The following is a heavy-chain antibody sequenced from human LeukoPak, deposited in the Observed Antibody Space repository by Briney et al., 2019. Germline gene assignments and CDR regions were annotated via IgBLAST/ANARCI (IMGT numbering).Heavy chain of an antibody. V-gene: IGHV1-69*06. CDR3: ASRPYYSGSGHFYYYMDV. CDR2: IIPIFGTT. J-gene: IGHJ6*03. Sequence: SVKVSCKASGGTFNSFVISWVRQAPGQGLEWMGGIIPIFGTTNYAQKFQVRVTITADKSTSTAYMELSGLRSEDTAVYYCASRPYYSGSGHFYYYMDVWGKGTTVTVSS. CDR1: GGTFNSFV. D-gene: IGHD3-10*01.